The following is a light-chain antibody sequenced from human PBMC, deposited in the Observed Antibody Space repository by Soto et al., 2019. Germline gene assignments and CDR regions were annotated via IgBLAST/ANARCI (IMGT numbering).Light chain of an antibody. J-gene: IGKJ2*01. V-gene: IGKV1-5*03. CDR3: QQYSSYPYT. Sequence: DIQMTQSPSTLSASVGDRVTITCRASQSINTWLAWYQQRPGKAPKLMISKASTLETGVPSRVSGSGSGTEVTGTSCRLQPEDFSTYYWQQYSSYPYTCGKGTKLEIK. CDR1: QSINTW. CDR2: KAS.